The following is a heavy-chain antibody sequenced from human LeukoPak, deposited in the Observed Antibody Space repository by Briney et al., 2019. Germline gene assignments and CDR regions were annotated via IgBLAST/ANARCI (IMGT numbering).Heavy chain of an antibody. Sequence: GASVKVSCKASGYTFTSYGISWVRQAPGQGLEWMGIINPSGGSTSYAQKFQGRVTMTRDTSTSTVYMELSSLRSEDTAVYYCARDRHSSGWYSRNYFDYWGQGTLVTVSS. J-gene: IGHJ4*02. CDR3: ARDRHSSGWYSRNYFDY. CDR2: INPSGGST. V-gene: IGHV1-46*01. CDR1: GYTFTSYG. D-gene: IGHD6-19*01.